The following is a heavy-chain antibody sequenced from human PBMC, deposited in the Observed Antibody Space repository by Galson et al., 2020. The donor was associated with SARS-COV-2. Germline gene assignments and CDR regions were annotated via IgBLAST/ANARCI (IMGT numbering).Heavy chain of an antibody. CDR2: ISPSSDYT. D-gene: IGHD6-13*01. CDR3: AGSHKNFWYNFDN. Sequence: KIGESLKISCTASGLIFSDYYMTWIRQAPGKGLEWISYISPSSDYTNYADSVRGRFTISRDNTKTSLFLHMDSLRAEDTAVYYCAGSHKNFWYNFDNWGQGVLVTVSS. CDR1: GLIFSDYY. V-gene: IGHV3-11*03. J-gene: IGHJ4*02.